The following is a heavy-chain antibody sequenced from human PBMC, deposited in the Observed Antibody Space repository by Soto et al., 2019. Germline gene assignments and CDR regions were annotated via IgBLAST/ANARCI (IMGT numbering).Heavy chain of an antibody. CDR3: ARHGNYGWGSYYYYYYGMDV. J-gene: IGHJ6*02. CDR2: IIPIFGTA. D-gene: IGHD3-10*01. V-gene: IGHV1-69*13. CDR1: GGTFSSYA. Sequence: SVKVSCKASGGTFSSYAISWVRQAPGQGLEWMGGIIPIFGTANYAQKFQGRVTITADESTSTAYMELSSLRSEDTAVYYCARHGNYGWGSYYYYYYGMDVWGQGTMVTVSS.